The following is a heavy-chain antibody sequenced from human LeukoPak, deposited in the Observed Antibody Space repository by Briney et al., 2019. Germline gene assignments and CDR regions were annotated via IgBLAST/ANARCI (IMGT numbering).Heavy chain of an antibody. J-gene: IGHJ4*02. CDR2: ILGSGGST. D-gene: IGHD3-9*01. CDR1: GFTFSNYA. Sequence: GASLRLSCAASGFTFSNYAMSWVRQAPGKGLEWVSAILGSGGSTYYADSVKGRFTVSRDNSKSTLYLQMNSLRAEDTALYYCAKWGDYDVLTGYYFPDYWGQGTLVTVSS. CDR3: AKWGDYDVLTGYYFPDY. V-gene: IGHV3-23*01.